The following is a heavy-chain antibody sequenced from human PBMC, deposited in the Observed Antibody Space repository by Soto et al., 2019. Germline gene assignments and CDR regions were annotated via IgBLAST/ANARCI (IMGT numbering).Heavy chain of an antibody. Sequence: SETLSLTCTVSGGSISSYYWSWIRQPPGKGLEWIGYIYCSGSTNYNPSLKSRVTISVDTSKNQFSLKLSSVTAADTAVYYCARQIRGYSGYEYNSSGWYIDYWGQGTLVTVSS. CDR2: IYCSGST. V-gene: IGHV4-59*08. J-gene: IGHJ4*02. CDR3: ARQIRGYSGYEYNSSGWYIDY. CDR1: GGSISSYY. D-gene: IGHD5-12*01.